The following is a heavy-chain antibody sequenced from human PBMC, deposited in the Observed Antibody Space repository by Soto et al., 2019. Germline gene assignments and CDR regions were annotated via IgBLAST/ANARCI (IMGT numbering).Heavy chain of an antibody. CDR3: ARVPPIEGATFTFDY. D-gene: IGHD1-26*01. Sequence: PSETLSLTCTVSGGSVSSGSYYWSWIRQPPGKGLEWIGYIYDSGSTNYNPSLKSRVTISIDTSKNQFSLKLSSVTSADTAVYYCARVPPIEGATFTFDYWGQGTLVTVSS. V-gene: IGHV4-61*01. CDR2: IYDSGST. CDR1: GGSVSSGSYY. J-gene: IGHJ4*02.